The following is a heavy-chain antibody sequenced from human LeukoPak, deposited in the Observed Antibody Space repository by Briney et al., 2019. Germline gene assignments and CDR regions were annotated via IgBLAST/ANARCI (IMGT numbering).Heavy chain of an antibody. CDR1: GGSISSGGYS. J-gene: IGHJ3*02. Sequence: SQTLSLTCAVSGGSISSGGYSWSWIRQPPGKGLEWIGYIYHSGSTYYNPSLKSRVTISVDRSKSQFSLKLSSVTAADTAVYYCASTLRGIDAFDIWGQGTMVTVSS. D-gene: IGHD3-10*01. CDR3: ASTLRGIDAFDI. CDR2: IYHSGST. V-gene: IGHV4-30-2*01.